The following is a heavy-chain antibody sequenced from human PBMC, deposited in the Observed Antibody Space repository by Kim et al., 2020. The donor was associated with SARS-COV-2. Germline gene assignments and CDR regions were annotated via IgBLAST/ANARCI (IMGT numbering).Heavy chain of an antibody. CDR1: GFTFSSYG. CDR3: AREWPNYGGNIDAFDI. V-gene: IGHV3-33*08. J-gene: IGHJ3*02. Sequence: GGSLRLSCAASGFTFSSYGMHWVRQAPGKGLEWVAVIWYDGSNKYYADSVKGRFTISRDNSKNTLYLQMNSLRAEDTAVYYCAREWPNYGGNIDAFDIWGQGTMVTVSS. D-gene: IGHD4-17*01. CDR2: IWYDGSNK.